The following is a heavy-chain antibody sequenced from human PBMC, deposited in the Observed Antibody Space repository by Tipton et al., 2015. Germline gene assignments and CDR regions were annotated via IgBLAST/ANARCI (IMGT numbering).Heavy chain of an antibody. J-gene: IGHJ4*02. CDR3: ARSDDYEDY. CDR1: GGSVSSSSYY. Sequence: TLSLTCTVSGGSVSSSSYYWGWIRQPPGKGLEWIGSIYYSGSTYYNPSLKSRVTISVDTSKNQFSLKLRSVTAADTAVYYCARSDDYEDYWGQGTLVTVSS. V-gene: IGHV4-39*01. CDR2: IYYSGST. D-gene: IGHD4-17*01.